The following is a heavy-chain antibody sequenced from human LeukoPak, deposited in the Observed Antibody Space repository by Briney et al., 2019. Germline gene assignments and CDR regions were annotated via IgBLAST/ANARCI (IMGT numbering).Heavy chain of an antibody. CDR3: ARGRSYYDSRELDY. CDR1: GYTFTGYY. CDR2: INPNSGGT. Sequence: GASVKVSCKASGYTFTGYYMHWVRQAPGQGLEWMGWINPNSGGTNYAQKVQGRVTMTRDTSISTAYMELSRLRFDDTAVYYCARGRSYYDSRELDYWGQGTLVTVSS. V-gene: IGHV1-2*02. J-gene: IGHJ4*02. D-gene: IGHD3-22*01.